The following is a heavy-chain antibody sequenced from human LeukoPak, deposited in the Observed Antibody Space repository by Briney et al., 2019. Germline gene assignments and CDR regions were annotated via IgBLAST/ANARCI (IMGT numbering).Heavy chain of an antibody. CDR3: ARAMVRGVTYYFDY. D-gene: IGHD3-10*01. CDR2: IYYSGST. CDR1: GGSISSYY. Sequence: SETLSLTCTVAGGSISSYYWSWIRQPPGKGLEWIGYIYYSGSTNYNPSLKSRVTISVDTSKNQFFLKLSSVAAADTAVYYCARAMVRGVTYYFDYWGQGTLVTVSS. V-gene: IGHV4-59*01. J-gene: IGHJ4*02.